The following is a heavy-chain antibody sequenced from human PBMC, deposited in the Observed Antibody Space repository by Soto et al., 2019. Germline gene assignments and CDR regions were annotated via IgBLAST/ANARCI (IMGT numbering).Heavy chain of an antibody. D-gene: IGHD3-10*01. V-gene: IGHV3-21*01. CDR1: GFTFSSYS. Sequence: GGSLRLSCAASGFTFSSYSMNWVRQAPGKGLEWVSSISSSSSYIYYADSVKGRFTISRDNAKNSLYLQMNSLRAEDTAVYYCARESSITMVRGVLLDYWGQGTLVTVSS. CDR3: ARESSITMVRGVLLDY. CDR2: ISSSSSYI. J-gene: IGHJ4*02.